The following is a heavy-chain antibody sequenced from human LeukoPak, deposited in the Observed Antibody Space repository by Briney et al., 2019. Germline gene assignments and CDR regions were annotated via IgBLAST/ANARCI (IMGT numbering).Heavy chain of an antibody. CDR2: ISYDGSNK. J-gene: IGHJ3*02. Sequence: GGYLRLSCAASGFTFSSYAMHWVRQAPGKGLEWVAVISYDGSNKYYADSVKGRFTISRDNSKNTLYLQMNSLRAEDTAVYYCARDSVTTDAFDIWGQGTMVTVSS. CDR1: GFTFSSYA. V-gene: IGHV3-30-3*01. CDR3: ARDSVTTDAFDI. D-gene: IGHD4-17*01.